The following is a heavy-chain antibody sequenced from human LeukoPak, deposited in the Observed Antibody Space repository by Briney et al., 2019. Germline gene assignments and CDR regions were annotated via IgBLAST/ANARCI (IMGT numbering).Heavy chain of an antibody. Sequence: SETLSLTCTVSGGSFSSYYWSWIRQPPGKGLEWIGYIYYSGSTNYNPSLKSRVTISVDTSKNQFSLKLSSVTAADTAVYYCARHVHNYDILTGYYLEYFQHWGQGTLVTVSS. CDR1: GGSFSSYY. J-gene: IGHJ1*01. V-gene: IGHV4-59*08. CDR3: ARHVHNYDILTGYYLEYFQH. CDR2: IYYSGST. D-gene: IGHD3-9*01.